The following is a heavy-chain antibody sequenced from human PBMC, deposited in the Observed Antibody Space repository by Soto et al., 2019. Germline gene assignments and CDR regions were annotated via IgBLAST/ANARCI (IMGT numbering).Heavy chain of an antibody. Sequence: GASVKVSCKASGYTFTSYGISWVRQAPGQGLEWMGWISAYNGNTNYAQKLQGRVTMTTDTYTSTANMELRSLSSDDTPVYYCARAFQSGYPFDYGGQGTLVTVSS. D-gene: IGHD3-3*01. V-gene: IGHV1-18*01. CDR1: GYTFTSYG. CDR3: ARAFQSGYPFDY. CDR2: ISAYNGNT. J-gene: IGHJ4*02.